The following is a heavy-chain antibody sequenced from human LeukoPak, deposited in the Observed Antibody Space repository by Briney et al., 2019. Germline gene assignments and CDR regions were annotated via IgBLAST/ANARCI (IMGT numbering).Heavy chain of an antibody. J-gene: IGHJ4*02. CDR1: GGSISSSSYY. Sequence: SETLSLTCTVSGGSISSSSYYWGWIRQPPGKGLEWIGSIYYSGSTYYNPSLKSRVTISVDTSKNQFSLKLSSVTAADTAVYYCARGIAVAGPNDYWGQGTLVTVSS. D-gene: IGHD6-19*01. CDR2: IYYSGST. CDR3: ARGIAVAGPNDY. V-gene: IGHV4-39*07.